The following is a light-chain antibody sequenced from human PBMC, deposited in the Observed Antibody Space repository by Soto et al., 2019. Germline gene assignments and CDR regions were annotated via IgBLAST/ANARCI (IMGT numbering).Light chain of an antibody. Sequence: EIVMTQSPATLSVSPGERATLSCRASQSVGSNLAWYQQKPGQAPRLLIYGASTSATGIPAMFSGSGSGTEFTLNISSLQSEDFAIYFCQQYNNWPPDRTFGQGTKVEIK. CDR1: QSVGSN. CDR2: GAS. J-gene: IGKJ1*01. CDR3: QQYNNWPPDRT. V-gene: IGKV3-15*01.